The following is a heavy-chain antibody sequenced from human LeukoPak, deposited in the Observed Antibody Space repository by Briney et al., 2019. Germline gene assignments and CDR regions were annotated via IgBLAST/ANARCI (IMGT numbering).Heavy chain of an antibody. CDR2: IKQDGSEK. V-gene: IGHV3-7*03. J-gene: IGHJ3*02. CDR1: GFTFSTYW. CDR3: ARVSVWVRFLTPTDAFDI. D-gene: IGHD5-12*01. Sequence: GGSLRLSCAASGFTFSTYWMSWVRQAPGKGLEWVANIKQDGSEKYYVDSVKGGFTISRDNAKNSLYLQMNSLRAEDTAVYYCARVSVWVRFLTPTDAFDIWGQGTMVTVSS.